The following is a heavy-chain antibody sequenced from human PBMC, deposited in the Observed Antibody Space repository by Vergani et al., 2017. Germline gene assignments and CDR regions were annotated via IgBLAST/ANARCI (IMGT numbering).Heavy chain of an antibody. D-gene: IGHD6-6*01. V-gene: IGHV3-33*01. CDR3: ARDIEYSSSSDAFDI. CDR1: GFTFSSYG. J-gene: IGHJ3*02. Sequence: QVQLVESGGGVVQPGRSLRLSCAASGFTFSSYGMHWVRQGPGKGLEWVAVIWYDGSNKYYEDSVKGRFTISRDNSKNTLYLQMNSLRAEDTAVYYCARDIEYSSSSDAFDIWGQGTMVTGSS. CDR2: IWYDGSNK.